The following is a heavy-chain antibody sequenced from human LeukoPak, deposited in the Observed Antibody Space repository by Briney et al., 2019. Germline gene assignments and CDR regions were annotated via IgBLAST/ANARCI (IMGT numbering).Heavy chain of an antibody. Sequence: PGGSLRLSCAASGFTFSSYWMSWVRRAPGKGLEWVANIKQDGSDKQYVDSVKGRFTISRDNAQNSLYLQMNSLRAEDTAVYYCARDGNWNYVGWFDPWGQGTLVTVSS. CDR2: IKQDGSDK. J-gene: IGHJ5*02. V-gene: IGHV3-7*05. CDR1: GFTFSSYW. D-gene: IGHD1-7*01. CDR3: ARDGNWNYVGWFDP.